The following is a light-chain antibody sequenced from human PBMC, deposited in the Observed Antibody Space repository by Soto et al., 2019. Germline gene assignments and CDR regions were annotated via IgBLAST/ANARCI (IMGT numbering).Light chain of an antibody. CDR1: SSDVGGYNY. J-gene: IGLJ3*02. V-gene: IGLV2-14*01. CDR2: EVR. CDR3: SSYTTTSTLRV. Sequence: QSVLTQPASVSGSPGQSITISCTGTSSDVGGYNYVSWYQQHPGKAPKLLIYEVRVRPSGVSIRFSGSKSANTASLTISGLQAEDEADYYCSSYTTTSTLRVFGGGTKLTVL.